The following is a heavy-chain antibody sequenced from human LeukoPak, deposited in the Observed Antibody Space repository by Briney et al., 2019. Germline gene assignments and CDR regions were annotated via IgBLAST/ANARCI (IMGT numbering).Heavy chain of an antibody. CDR2: INHSGST. CDR1: GGSFSGYY. J-gene: IGHJ4*02. D-gene: IGHD3-10*01. CDR3: ARGAMVRGVIINY. Sequence: SETLSLTCAVYGGSFSGYYWSWIRQPPGKGLEWIGEINHSGSTNYNPSLKSRVTISVDTSKNQFSLKLSSVTAADMAVYYCARGAMVRGVIINYWGQGTLVTVSS. V-gene: IGHV4-34*01.